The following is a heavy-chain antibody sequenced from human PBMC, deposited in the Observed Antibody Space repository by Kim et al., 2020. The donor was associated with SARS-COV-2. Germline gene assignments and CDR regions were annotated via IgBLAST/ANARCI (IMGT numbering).Heavy chain of an antibody. CDR3: ARYGYYEGFDP. Sequence: SETLSLTCTVSGGSISSSSYYWGWIRQPPGKGLEWIGSIYYSGSTYYNPSLKSRVTISVDTSKNQFSLKLSSVTAADTAVYYCARYGYYEGFDPWGQGTLVTVSS. V-gene: IGHV4-39*07. CDR2: IYYSGST. CDR1: GGSISSSSYY. D-gene: IGHD3-22*01. J-gene: IGHJ5*02.